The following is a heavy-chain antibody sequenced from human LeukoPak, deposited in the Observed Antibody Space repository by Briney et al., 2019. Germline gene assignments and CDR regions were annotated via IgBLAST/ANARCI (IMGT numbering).Heavy chain of an antibody. Sequence: SGESLKISCKGSGYSFTSYWIGWVRQMPGKGLEWMEIIYPGDSDIRYSPSFQGQVTISADKSISTAYLQWSSLKASDTAMYYCARHVVPYSSSSAFDYWGQGTLVTVSS. CDR2: IYPGDSDI. CDR3: ARHVVPYSSSSAFDY. J-gene: IGHJ4*02. D-gene: IGHD6-6*01. CDR1: GYSFTSYW. V-gene: IGHV5-51*01.